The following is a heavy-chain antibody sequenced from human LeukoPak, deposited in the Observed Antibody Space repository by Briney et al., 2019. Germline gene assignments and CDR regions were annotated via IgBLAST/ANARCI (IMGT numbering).Heavy chain of an antibody. J-gene: IGHJ4*02. Sequence: GGALRLSCAASGFIFRSHWMSGVRQAPGRGLEWVAHIKQEGSERQYMGSVEGRFTLSRDDPPNSLYLQMNPLRVHAAAVYYCARAPNYGDRVDYLDYWGQGTLVTVSS. CDR3: ARAPNYGDRVDYLDY. CDR2: IKQEGSER. CDR1: GFIFRSHW. V-gene: IGHV3-7*01. D-gene: IGHD4-17*01.